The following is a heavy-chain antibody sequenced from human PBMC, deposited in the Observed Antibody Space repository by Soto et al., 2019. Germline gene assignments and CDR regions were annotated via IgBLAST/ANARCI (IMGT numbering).Heavy chain of an antibody. CDR3: ARQLSPAYCGGDCYLDY. V-gene: IGHV1-69*13. J-gene: IGHJ4*02. D-gene: IGHD2-21*02. CDR2: IIPIFGTA. Sequence: SVKVSCKASGGTFSSYAISWVRQAPGQGLEWMGGIIPIFGTANYAQKFQGGVTITADESTSTAYMELSSLRSEDTAVYYCARQLSPAYCGGDCYLDYWGQGTLVTVSS. CDR1: GGTFSSYA.